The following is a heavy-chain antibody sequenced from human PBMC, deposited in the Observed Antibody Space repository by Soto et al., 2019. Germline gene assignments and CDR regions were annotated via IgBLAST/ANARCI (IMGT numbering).Heavy chain of an antibody. CDR2: IWYDGSNK. CDR3: ARDGQIAVAGRGYFDS. J-gene: IGHJ4*02. CDR1: GFTFSSYG. V-gene: IGHV3-33*01. Sequence: GGSLRLSCAASGFTFSSYGMHWVRQAPGKGLEWVAVIWYDGSNKYYADSVKGRFTISRDNSKNTLYLQMNSLRAEDTAVYYCARDGQIAVAGRGYFDSWGQGTLVTVSS. D-gene: IGHD6-19*01.